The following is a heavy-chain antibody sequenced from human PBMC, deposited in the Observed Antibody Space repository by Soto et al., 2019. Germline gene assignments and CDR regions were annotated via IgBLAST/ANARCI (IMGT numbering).Heavy chain of an antibody. D-gene: IGHD3-3*01. V-gene: IGHV3-11*01. Sequence: QVQLVESGGDLVKRGGSLRLSCAASGYTFSDYYMSWIRQAPGKGLEWISYIDTCSTKIYYADSVKGRFTISRDNAKNSLYLEMNSLRDEDTAVYYCASHDDMWSGYLSPVDYWGQGTLVTVSS. CDR2: IDTCSTKI. CDR3: ASHDDMWSGYLSPVDY. CDR1: GYTFSDYY. J-gene: IGHJ4*02.